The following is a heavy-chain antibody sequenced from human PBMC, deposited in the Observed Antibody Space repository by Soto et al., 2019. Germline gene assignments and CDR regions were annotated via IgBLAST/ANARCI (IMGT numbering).Heavy chain of an antibody. CDR3: ARGIYSGSYSRDY. CDR1: GGSISSYY. D-gene: IGHD1-26*01. J-gene: IGHJ4*02. Sequence: SETLSLTCTVSGGSISSYYWSWIRQPPGKGLEWIGYIYYSGSTNYNPSLKSRVTISVDTSKNQFSLKLSSVTAADTAVYYCARGIYSGSYSRDYWGQGTLVTVSS. V-gene: IGHV4-59*01. CDR2: IYYSGST.